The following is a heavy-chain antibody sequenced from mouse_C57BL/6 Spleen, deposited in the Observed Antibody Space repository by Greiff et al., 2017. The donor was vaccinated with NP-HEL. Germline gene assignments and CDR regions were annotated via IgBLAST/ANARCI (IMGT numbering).Heavy chain of an antibody. CDR1: GFNIKDDY. Sequence: EVKLQESGAELVRPGASVKLSCTASGFNIKDDYMHWVKQRPEQGLEWIGWIDPENGDTEYASKFQGKATITADTSSNTAYLQLSSLTSEDTAVYYCTIYDGYSMFAYWGQGTLVTVSA. D-gene: IGHD2-3*01. CDR2: IDPENGDT. V-gene: IGHV14-4*01. CDR3: TIYDGYSMFAY. J-gene: IGHJ3*01.